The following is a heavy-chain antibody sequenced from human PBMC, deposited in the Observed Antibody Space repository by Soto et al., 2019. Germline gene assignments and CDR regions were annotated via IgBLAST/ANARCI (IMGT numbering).Heavy chain of an antibody. CDR3: ARETAMVTRYYYYGMDV. Sequence: PGSSLRLSCAACGLTFNRYAIDWVSQTPGKGLEWVAVISYDGSNKYYADSVKGRFTISRDNSKNTLYLQMNSLRAEDTAVYYCARETAMVTRYYYYGMDVWGQATTLTVPS. J-gene: IGHJ6*02. CDR2: ISYDGSNK. D-gene: IGHD5-18*01. CDR1: GLTFNRYA. V-gene: IGHV3-30-3*01.